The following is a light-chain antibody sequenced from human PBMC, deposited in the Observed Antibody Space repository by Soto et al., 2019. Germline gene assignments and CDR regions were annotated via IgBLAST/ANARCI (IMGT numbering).Light chain of an antibody. J-gene: IGLJ2*01. V-gene: IGLV8-61*01. CDR3: ELYMGSGTVV. CDR2: NTN. Sequence: QTVVTQEPSFSVSPGGTVTLTCGLSSGSVSASYYPSWYQQTPGQAPRTLIYNTNTRSSGVPDRFSGSILGNKAALTITGAQADDESDYYGELYMGSGTVVIGGGTQLTVL. CDR1: SGSVSASYY.